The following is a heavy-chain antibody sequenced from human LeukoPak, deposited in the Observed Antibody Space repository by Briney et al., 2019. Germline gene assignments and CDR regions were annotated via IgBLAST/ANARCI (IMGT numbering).Heavy chain of an antibody. V-gene: IGHV4-4*07. CDR1: GGSISSYY. J-gene: IGHJ4*02. CDR2: IYTSGST. D-gene: IGHD3-10*01. CDR3: ARADTYYGSGSYFYYFDY. Sequence: PSETLSLTCTVSGGSISSYYWNWIRQPAGKGLEWIGRIYTSGSTKYNPSLKSRVTMSVDTSKNQVSLKLSSVTAADTAVYYCARADTYYGSGSYFYYFDYWGQGTLVTVSS.